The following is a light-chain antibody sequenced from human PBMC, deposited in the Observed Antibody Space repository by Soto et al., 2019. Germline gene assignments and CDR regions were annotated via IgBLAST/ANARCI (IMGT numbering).Light chain of an antibody. V-gene: IGKV1-39*01. Sequence: DIQMTQSPSSLSASVGDRVTITCRASQSISSYLNWYQQKPGKAPKLLIYAASSLQSGVPSRFSGSGSGTDFTLNISSLQPEDFATYYCQQSYSTLLTFGGGTKVEIK. J-gene: IGKJ4*01. CDR1: QSISSY. CDR3: QQSYSTLLT. CDR2: AAS.